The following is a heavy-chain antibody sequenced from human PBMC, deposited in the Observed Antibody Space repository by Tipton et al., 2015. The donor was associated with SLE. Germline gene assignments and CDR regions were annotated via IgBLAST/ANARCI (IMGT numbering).Heavy chain of an antibody. V-gene: IGHV4-4*07. CDR3: ARGSDGEYVRYFDV. J-gene: IGHJ2*01. D-gene: IGHD4-17*01. Sequence: TLSLTCTVSGGSLSFDYWSWIRQSAGRGLEWSGRIYSSGDRDYNPSLRSRVTMSIDASQNRVSLRLKSVSAADTAVYYCARGSDGEYVRYFDVWGPGTLVTVSS. CDR2: IYSSGDR. CDR1: GGSLSFDY.